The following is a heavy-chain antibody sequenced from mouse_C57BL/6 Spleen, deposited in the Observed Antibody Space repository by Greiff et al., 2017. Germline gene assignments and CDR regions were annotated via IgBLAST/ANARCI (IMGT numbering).Heavy chain of an antibody. J-gene: IGHJ2*01. V-gene: IGHV1-52*01. D-gene: IGHD1-1*01. CDR2: IDPSDSET. CDR1: GYTFTSYW. Sequence: QVQLQQPGAELVRPGSSVKLSCKASGYTFTSYWMHWVKQRPIQGLEWIGNIDPSDSETHYNQKFKDKATLTVEKSSSTAYMQLSSLTSEDSAVYYCARRTTVSFDYWGQGTTLTVSS. CDR3: ARRTTVSFDY.